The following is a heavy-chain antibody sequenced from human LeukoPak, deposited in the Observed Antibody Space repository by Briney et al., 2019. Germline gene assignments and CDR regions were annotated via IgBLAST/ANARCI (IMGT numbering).Heavy chain of an antibody. CDR1: GGSISISSYY. D-gene: IGHD6-19*01. CDR2: IYYSGST. CDR3: ARHSSGWPERYDY. J-gene: IGHJ4*02. Sequence: PSETLSLTCTVSGGSISISSYYWGWIRQPPGKGLEWIGSIYYSGSTYYNPSLKSRVTISVDTSKNQFSLKLSSVTAADTAVYYCARHSSGWPERYDYWGQGTLVTVSS. V-gene: IGHV4-39*01.